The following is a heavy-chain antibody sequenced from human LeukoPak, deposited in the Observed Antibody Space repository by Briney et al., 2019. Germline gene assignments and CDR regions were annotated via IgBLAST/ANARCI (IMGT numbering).Heavy chain of an antibody. CDR3: ATKNYALDYYYMDV. CDR1: GCTFTSYD. V-gene: IGHV1-8*01. J-gene: IGHJ6*03. CDR2: MNPNSGNT. D-gene: IGHD1-7*01. Sequence: GASVKVSCKASGCTFTSYDINWVRQATGQGLEWMGWMNPNSGNTGYAQKFQGRVTMTRNTSISTAYMELSSLRSEDTAVYYCATKNYALDYYYMDVWGKGTTVTVSS.